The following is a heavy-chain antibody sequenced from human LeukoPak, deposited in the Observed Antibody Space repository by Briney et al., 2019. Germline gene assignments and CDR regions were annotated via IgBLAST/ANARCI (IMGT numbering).Heavy chain of an antibody. CDR2: SSPYNGNT. CDR3: ARDTCSGSSCSVNNWIDS. V-gene: IGHV1-18*01. Sequence: ASVKVSCKASGYTFTNYGITWVRQAPGQELEWMGRSSPYNGNTNYGQNLQGRVTMTTDTSTSTAYMELRSLRSDDTAVYYCARDTCSGSSCSVNNWIDSWGQGTLVIVSS. J-gene: IGHJ5*01. D-gene: IGHD2-2*01. CDR1: GYTFTNYG.